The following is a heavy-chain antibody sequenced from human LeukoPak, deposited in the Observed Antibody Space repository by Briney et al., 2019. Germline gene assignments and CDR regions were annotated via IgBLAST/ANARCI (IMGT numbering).Heavy chain of an antibody. Sequence: SETLSLTCTVSGGSISSGSYYWSWIRQPPGKGLEWIGEINHSGSTNYNPSLKSRVTISVDTSKNQFSLKLSSVTAADTAVYYCATRYDILTGYYNVHGGDYWGQGTLVTVSS. D-gene: IGHD3-9*01. CDR1: GGSISSGSYY. CDR2: INHSGST. J-gene: IGHJ4*02. CDR3: ATRYDILTGYYNVHGGDY. V-gene: IGHV4-39*07.